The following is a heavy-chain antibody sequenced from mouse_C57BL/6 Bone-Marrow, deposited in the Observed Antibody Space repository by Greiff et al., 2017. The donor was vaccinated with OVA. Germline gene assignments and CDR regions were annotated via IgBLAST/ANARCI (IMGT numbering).Heavy chain of an antibody. D-gene: IGHD1-1*02. J-gene: IGHJ3*01. CDR3: ARSVVLAWFAY. CDR2: IYPGDGDT. CDR1: GYAFSSSW. V-gene: IGHV1-82*01. Sequence: QVQLKESGPELVKPGASVKISCKASGYAFSSSWMNWVKQRPGKGLEWIGRIYPGDGDTNYNGKFKGKATLTADKSSSTAYMQLSSLTSEDSAVYFCARSVVLAWFAYWGQGTLVTVSA.